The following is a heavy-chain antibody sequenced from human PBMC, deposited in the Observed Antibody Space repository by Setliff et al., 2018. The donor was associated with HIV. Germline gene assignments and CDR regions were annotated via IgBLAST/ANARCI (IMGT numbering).Heavy chain of an antibody. CDR1: GYSFTNYW. J-gene: IGHJ4*02. D-gene: IGHD5-18*01. CDR3: ARQPRGYSYGDGVYLDY. V-gene: IGHV5-10-1*01. Sequence: GESLKTSCQGSGYSFTNYWINWVRQMPGKGLEWMGRIDPSDFYIKYSPSFQGHVTISADRSITTAYLQWSSLRASDTATYYCARQPRGYSYGDGVYLDYWGQGTPVTVSS. CDR2: IDPSDFYI.